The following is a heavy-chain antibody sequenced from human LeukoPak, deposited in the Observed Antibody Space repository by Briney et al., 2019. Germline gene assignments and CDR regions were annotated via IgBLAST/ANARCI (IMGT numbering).Heavy chain of an antibody. J-gene: IGHJ4*02. Sequence: GGSLRLSCAASGFIFSSYTTNWVRQAPGKGLEWVSCISGSSRYIYYADSVKGRFTISRDNAKNSLYLQMNSLRAEDTAVYYCARDHGDYTSYFDYWGQGTLVTVSS. CDR2: ISGSSRYI. CDR1: GFIFSSYT. V-gene: IGHV3-21*01. D-gene: IGHD4-17*01. CDR3: ARDHGDYTSYFDY.